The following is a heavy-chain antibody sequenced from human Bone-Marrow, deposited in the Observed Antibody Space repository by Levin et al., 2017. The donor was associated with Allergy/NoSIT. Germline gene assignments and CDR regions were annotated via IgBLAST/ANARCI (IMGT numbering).Heavy chain of an antibody. CDR3: ARDVSCLWLLSGWVDA. CDR2: INSDGSST. D-gene: IGHD5-18*01. CDR1: GFTFSNSW. J-gene: IGHJ5*02. Sequence: LSLTCAASGFTFSNSWMHWVRQVPRKGLVWVARINSDGSSTYYAAFVKGRFTVARDHAKDTLYLQMNSLRGEDTALYYCARDVSCLWLLSGWVDAWGQGTLVTVSS. V-gene: IGHV3-74*01.